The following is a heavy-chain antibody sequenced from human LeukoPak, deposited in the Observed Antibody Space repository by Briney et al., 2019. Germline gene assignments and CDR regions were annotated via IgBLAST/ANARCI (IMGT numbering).Heavy chain of an antibody. Sequence: GGSLRLSCAASGFTVSTNYMSWVRQAPGKGLEWVSVIYSGGSTHYADSVKGRFTISRDNSKNTLYLQRNNLRPEDTAVYFCARDLRDSRGSYGSDYWGQGTLVTVSS. V-gene: IGHV3-53*01. J-gene: IGHJ4*02. CDR1: GFTVSTNY. D-gene: IGHD1-26*01. CDR3: ARDLRDSRGSYGSDY. CDR2: IYSGGST.